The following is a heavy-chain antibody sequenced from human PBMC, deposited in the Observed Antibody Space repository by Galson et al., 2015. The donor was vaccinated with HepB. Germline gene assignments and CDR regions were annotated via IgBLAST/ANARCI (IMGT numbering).Heavy chain of an antibody. CDR2: LSISGDDA. J-gene: IGHJ4*02. Sequence: SLRLSCAASGFTFNNYAMSWVRQTAGKGLEWVAALSISGDDAYYAGSVKGRFTISRDNSKNTLFLQMNSLRAEDTAIYYCAKDSLGDDEFICSFAYWGQGALVTVSS. V-gene: IGHV3-23*01. CDR3: AKDSLGDDEFICSFAY. CDR1: GFTFNNYA. D-gene: IGHD3-16*01.